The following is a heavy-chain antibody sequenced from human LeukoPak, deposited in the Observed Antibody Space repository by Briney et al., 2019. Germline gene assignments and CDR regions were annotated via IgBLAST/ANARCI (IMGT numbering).Heavy chain of an antibody. D-gene: IGHD2-15*01. CDR3: ARHGGTRIFHI. Sequence: SLRLSRAASGFTFSEYSMNWVRQAPGKGLEWVSFISSSSSSKYYTDSVKGRFAISRDNAKKFLFLQMNSLSDEDTAVYYCARHGGTRIFHIWGQGTVVTVSS. CDR2: ISSSSSSK. J-gene: IGHJ3*02. V-gene: IGHV3-48*02. CDR1: GFTFSEYS.